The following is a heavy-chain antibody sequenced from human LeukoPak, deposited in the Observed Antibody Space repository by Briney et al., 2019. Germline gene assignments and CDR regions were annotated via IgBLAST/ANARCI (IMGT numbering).Heavy chain of an antibody. CDR2: ISAYNGNT. V-gene: IGHV1-18*01. CDR3: ARESVGFLEWLQRYYYYGMDV. CDR1: GYTFTSYG. J-gene: IGHJ6*02. Sequence: GASVKVSCKASGYTFTSYGISWVRQALGQGLEWMGWISAYNGNTNYAQKLQGRVTMTTDTSTSTAYMELRSLRSDDTAVYYCARESVGFLEWLQRYYYYGMDVWGQGTTVTVSS. D-gene: IGHD3-3*01.